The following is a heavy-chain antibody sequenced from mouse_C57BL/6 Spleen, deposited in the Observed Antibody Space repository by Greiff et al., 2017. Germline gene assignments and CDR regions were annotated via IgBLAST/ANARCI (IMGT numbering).Heavy chain of an antibody. CDR3: ARDYCSSHLFAY. D-gene: IGHD1-1*01. J-gene: IGHJ3*01. V-gene: IGHV1-66*01. CDR2: LYPGSGNT. CDR1: GYSFTSYY. Sequence: QVQLQQSGPELVKPGASVKISCKASGYSFTSYYIHWVKQRPGQGLEWIGWLYPGSGNTKYNEKVKGKATLTADTSSSNAYMQLSSLTSEDSAVYYCARDYCSSHLFAYWGQGTLVTVSA.